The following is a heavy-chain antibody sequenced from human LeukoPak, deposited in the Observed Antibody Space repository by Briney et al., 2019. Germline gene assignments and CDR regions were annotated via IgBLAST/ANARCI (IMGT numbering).Heavy chain of an antibody. Sequence: GESLKISCKGSGYSITNNWIGWVRQMPGKGLEWMGIIYPGDSDTRYSPSFQGQVTISVDKSISTAYLQWSSLKASDTAMYYCARHASGNSIAAWGQGTLVTVSS. J-gene: IGHJ4*02. V-gene: IGHV5-51*01. CDR1: GYSITNNW. CDR2: IYPGDSDT. D-gene: IGHD4-23*01. CDR3: ARHASGNSIAA.